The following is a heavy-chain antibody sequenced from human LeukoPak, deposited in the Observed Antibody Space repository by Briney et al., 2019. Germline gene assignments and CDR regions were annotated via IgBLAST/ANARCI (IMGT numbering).Heavy chain of an antibody. CDR3: ARENYYDSSGYGMDV. J-gene: IGHJ6*02. V-gene: IGHV3-48*03. Sequence: GGSLRLSCAASGFTFSSYEMNWVRQAPGKGLEWVSYISSSGSTIYYADSVEARFTISRDNAKNSLYLQMNSLRAEDTAVYYCARENYYDSSGYGMDVWGQGTTVTVSS. D-gene: IGHD3-22*01. CDR1: GFTFSSYE. CDR2: ISSSGSTI.